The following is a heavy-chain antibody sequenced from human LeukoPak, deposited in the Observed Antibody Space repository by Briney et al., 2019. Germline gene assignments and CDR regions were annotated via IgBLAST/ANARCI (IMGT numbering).Heavy chain of an antibody. V-gene: IGHV3-30-3*01. CDR3: ASITTVTTNGAY. CDR2: ISYDGSNK. Sequence: PGGSLRLSCAASGFTFSSYAMHWVRQAPGKGLEWVEVISYDGSNKYYADSVKGRFTISRDNSKNTLYLQMNSLRAEDTAVYYCASITTVTTNGAYWGQGTLVTVSS. J-gene: IGHJ4*02. CDR1: GFTFSSYA. D-gene: IGHD4-17*01.